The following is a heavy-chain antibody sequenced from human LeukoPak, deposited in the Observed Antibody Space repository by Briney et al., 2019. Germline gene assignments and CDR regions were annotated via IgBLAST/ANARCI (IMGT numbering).Heavy chain of an antibody. V-gene: IGHV4-30-4*01. CDR1: GGSISSGDYY. D-gene: IGHD2-2*01. CDR2: IYYSGST. Sequence: SETLSLTCTVSGGSISSGDYYWSWIRQPPGKGLEWIGYIYYSGSTYYNPSLKSRVTISVDTSKNQFSLKLSSVTAADTAVYYCARARCSSTSCTAFDIWAKGQWSPSLQ. J-gene: IGHJ3*02. CDR3: ARARCSSTSCTAFDI.